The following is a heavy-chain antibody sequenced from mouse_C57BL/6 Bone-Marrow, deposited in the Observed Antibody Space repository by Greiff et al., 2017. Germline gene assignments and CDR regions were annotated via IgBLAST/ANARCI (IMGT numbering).Heavy chain of an antibody. J-gene: IGHJ2*01. D-gene: IGHD3-3*01. CDR3: ARSEGWGYFDY. CDR2: ICPGSGNT. CDR1: GYSFTSYY. Sequence: VQLQQSGPELVKPGASVKISCKASGYSFTSYYIHWVQQRPRQGPEWVGWICPGSGNTKYNENFKGKATLTADTSSSTAYRKLSSLTSEDSAVYYCARSEGWGYFDYWGQGTTLTVSS. V-gene: IGHV1-66*01.